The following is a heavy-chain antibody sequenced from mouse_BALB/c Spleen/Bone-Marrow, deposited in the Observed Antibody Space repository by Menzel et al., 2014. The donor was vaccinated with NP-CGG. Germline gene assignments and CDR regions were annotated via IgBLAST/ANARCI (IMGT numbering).Heavy chain of an antibody. CDR2: ISNGGGST. D-gene: IGHD2-13*01. CDR3: ARQDYSYYYAMDY. Sequence: DVQLQESGGDLVQPGGSRKLSCAASGFTFSDYYMYWVRQTPEKRLEWVAYISNGGGSTYYPDTVKGRFTISRDNAKNTLYLQMSRLKSEDTAMYYCARQDYSYYYAMDYWGQGTSVTVSS. V-gene: IGHV5-12*01. J-gene: IGHJ4*01. CDR1: GFTFSDYY.